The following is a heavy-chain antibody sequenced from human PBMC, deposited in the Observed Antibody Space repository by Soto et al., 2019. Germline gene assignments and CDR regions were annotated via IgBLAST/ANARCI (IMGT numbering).Heavy chain of an antibody. CDR2: ISYDGSNK. D-gene: IGHD3-10*01. Sequence: QVQLVESGGGVVQPGRSLRLSCAASGFTFSSYGMHWVRQAPGKGLEWVAVISYDGSNKYYADSVKGRFTISRDNSKNTLYLQMNSLRAEDTVVYYCAKGGPMVYYYYYGMDVWGQGTTVTVSS. CDR3: AKGGPMVYYYYYGMDV. CDR1: GFTFSSYG. V-gene: IGHV3-30*18. J-gene: IGHJ6*02.